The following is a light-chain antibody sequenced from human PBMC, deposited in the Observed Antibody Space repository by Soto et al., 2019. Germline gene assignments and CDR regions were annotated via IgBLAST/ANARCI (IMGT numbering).Light chain of an antibody. CDR3: QQSYSTPRT. CDR1: QSVSSD. V-gene: IGKV3-15*01. Sequence: ETVMTQSPATVSVSPGERATLSCRASQSVSSDLAWYQQKPGQAPRLLIYGASTRATGIPARFSGSRSGTEFTLTISSLQPEDFATYYCQQSYSTPRTFGQGTKVDIK. CDR2: GAS. J-gene: IGKJ1*01.